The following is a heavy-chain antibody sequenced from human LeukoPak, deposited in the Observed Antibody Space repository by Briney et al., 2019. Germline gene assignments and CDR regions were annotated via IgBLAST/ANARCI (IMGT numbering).Heavy chain of an antibody. CDR2: ISWNSGSI. CDR1: GFTFDDYA. CDR3: AKDKMYYDFWSGYGKDGGYGRFDY. D-gene: IGHD3-3*01. Sequence: GGSLRLSCAASGFTFDDYAMHWVRQAPGKGLEWVSGISWNSGSIGYADSVKGRFTISRDNAKNSLYLQMNSLRAEDTALYYCAKDKMYYDFWSGYGKDGGYGRFDYWGQGTLVTVSS. V-gene: IGHV3-9*01. J-gene: IGHJ4*02.